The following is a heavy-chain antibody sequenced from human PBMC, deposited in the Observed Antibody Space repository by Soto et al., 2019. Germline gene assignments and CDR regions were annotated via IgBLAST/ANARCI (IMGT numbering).Heavy chain of an antibody. Sequence: TGGSLRLSCEASGFSLTSYGMNWVRQAPGKGLEWVASISSGSSYVYCADSVKGRFTIPRDNAKNSLYLQMDSLRAADTAVYYCARDPNFLDYWGQGTLVTVSS. CDR3: ARDPNFLDY. CDR2: ISSGSSYV. CDR1: GFSLTSYG. V-gene: IGHV3-21*01. J-gene: IGHJ4*02.